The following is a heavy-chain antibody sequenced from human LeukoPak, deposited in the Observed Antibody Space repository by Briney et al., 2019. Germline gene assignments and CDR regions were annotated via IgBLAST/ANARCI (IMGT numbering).Heavy chain of an antibody. D-gene: IGHD3-10*01. CDR3: ARVPLITMVRGLGGMDV. CDR2: ISSSSSTI. V-gene: IGHV3-48*04. J-gene: IGHJ6*02. CDR1: GFTFSSYS. Sequence: GGSLRLSCAASGFTFSSYSMNWVRQAPGKGLEWVSYISSSSSTIYYADSVKGRFTTSRDNAKNSLYLQMNSLRAEDTAVYYCARVPLITMVRGLGGMDVWGQGTTVTVSS.